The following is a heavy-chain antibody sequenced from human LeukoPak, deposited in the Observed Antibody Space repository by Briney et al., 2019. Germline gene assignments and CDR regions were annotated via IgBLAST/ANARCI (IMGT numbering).Heavy chain of an antibody. V-gene: IGHV1-18*01. J-gene: IGHJ3*02. CDR1: GYTFTSYG. Sequence: ASVKVSCKASGYTFTSYGISWVRQAPGQGLEWMGWISAYNGNTNYAQKLQGRVTMTTDTSTSTAYMELRSLRSDDTAVYYCASPGEPVPYDAFDIWGRGTRVTVSS. CDR3: ASPGEPVPYDAFDI. D-gene: IGHD7-27*01. CDR2: ISAYNGNT.